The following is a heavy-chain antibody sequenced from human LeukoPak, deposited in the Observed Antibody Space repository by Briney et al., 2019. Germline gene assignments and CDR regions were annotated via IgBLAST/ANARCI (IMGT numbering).Heavy chain of an antibody. V-gene: IGHV3-48*03. D-gene: IGHD5-12*01. CDR2: ISSSGSTT. CDR3: VRELVPQSINSGYDSFHI. CDR1: GFTSSSYE. J-gene: IGHJ3*02. Sequence: GGSLRLSCAASGFTSSSYEMNWVRQAPGKGLEWVSYISSSGSTTYYADSVKGRFTISRDNAKNSLSLQMNSLSAEDTAVYYCVRELVPQSINSGYDSFHIWGQGTMVTVSS.